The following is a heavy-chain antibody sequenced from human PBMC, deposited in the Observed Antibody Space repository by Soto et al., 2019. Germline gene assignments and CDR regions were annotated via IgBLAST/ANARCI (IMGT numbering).Heavy chain of an antibody. CDR3: ARLMRQGYCSGGSCYYYYMDV. V-gene: IGHV4-59*08. CDR1: GGSISSYY. Sequence: SETLSLTCTVSGGSISSYYWSWIRQPPGKGLEWIGYIYYSGSTNYNPSLKSRVTISVDTSKNQFSLKLSSVTAADTAVYYCARLMRQGYCSGGSCYYYYMDVWGKGTTVTVS. CDR2: IYYSGST. J-gene: IGHJ6*03. D-gene: IGHD2-15*01.